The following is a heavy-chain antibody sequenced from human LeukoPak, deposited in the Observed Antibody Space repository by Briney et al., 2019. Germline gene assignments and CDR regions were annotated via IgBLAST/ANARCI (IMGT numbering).Heavy chain of an antibody. CDR1: GGTFSSYA. V-gene: IGHV1-69*04. Sequence: GASVKVSCKASGGTFSSYAISWVRQAPGQGLEWMGRIIPILGIANYAQKFQGRVTITADKSTSTAYMELSSLRSEDTAVYYCAREATVVTRPPYYFDYWGQGTLVTVSS. CDR2: IIPILGIA. CDR3: AREATVVTRPPYYFDY. J-gene: IGHJ4*02. D-gene: IGHD4-23*01.